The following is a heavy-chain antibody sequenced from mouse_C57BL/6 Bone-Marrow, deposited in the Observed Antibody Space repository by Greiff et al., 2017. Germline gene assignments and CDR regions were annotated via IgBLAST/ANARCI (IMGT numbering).Heavy chain of an antibody. CDR3: TRGLLPHWYFDV. Sequence: VQLQQSGAELVRPGASVTLSCKASGYTFTDYAMHWVKQTPVHGLEWIGALDPETGGTAYNQKFKGKAILTADKSSSTAYMELRSLTSEDSAVYYCTRGLLPHWYFDVRGTGTTDTVTS. CDR2: LDPETGGT. V-gene: IGHV1-15*01. J-gene: IGHJ1*03. D-gene: IGHD2-1*01. CDR1: GYTFTDYA.